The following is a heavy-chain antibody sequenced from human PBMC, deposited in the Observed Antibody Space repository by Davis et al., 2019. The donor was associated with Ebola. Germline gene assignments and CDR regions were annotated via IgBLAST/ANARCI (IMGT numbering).Heavy chain of an antibody. CDR3: ARDKEVLEPFDY. CDR2: IKEDGSEK. J-gene: IGHJ4*02. Sequence: GESLKISCAASGFTFSSYWMSWVRQAPGKGLEWVANIKEDGSEKYYVDSVKGRFTISRDNAKNSLYLQMNSLRAEDTAVYYCARDKEVLEPFDYWGQGTLVTVSS. D-gene: IGHD1-26*01. V-gene: IGHV3-7*01. CDR1: GFTFSSYW.